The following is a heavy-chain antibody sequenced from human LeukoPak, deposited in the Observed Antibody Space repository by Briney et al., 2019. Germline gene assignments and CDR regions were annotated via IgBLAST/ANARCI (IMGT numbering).Heavy chain of an antibody. V-gene: IGHV3-48*03. J-gene: IGHJ4*02. CDR3: ARDLRGNGGVYFDC. D-gene: IGHD4-23*01. Sequence: GGSLRLSCAASGFSFSTYEMNWVRQAPGKGLEWVAYISSSGSTIHYSDSVRGRFTISRDNAENSLYLQMNTLRAEDTATYYCARDLRGNGGVYFDCWGQGTLVTVSS. CDR1: GFSFSTYE. CDR2: ISSSGSTI.